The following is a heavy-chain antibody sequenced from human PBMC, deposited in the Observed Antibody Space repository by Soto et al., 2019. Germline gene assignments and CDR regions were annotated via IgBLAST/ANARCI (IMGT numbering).Heavy chain of an antibody. V-gene: IGHV3-30*18. Sequence: HPGGSLRLSCAASGFTFSSYGVHWVRQAPGKGLEWVAVISYDGSNKYYADSVKGRFTISRDNSKNTLYLQMNSLRAEDTAVYYCAKGGNYYDFWSGYPDVAFDIWGQGTMVTVSS. CDR2: ISYDGSNK. CDR3: AKGGNYYDFWSGYPDVAFDI. CDR1: GFTFSSYG. D-gene: IGHD3-3*01. J-gene: IGHJ3*02.